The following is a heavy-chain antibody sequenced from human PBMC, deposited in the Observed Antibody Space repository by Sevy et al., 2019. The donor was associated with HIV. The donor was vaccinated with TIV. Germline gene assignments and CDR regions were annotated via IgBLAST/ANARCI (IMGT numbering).Heavy chain of an antibody. CDR3: AKAVYASKVVVTNGFDY. CDR2: IYSGGAT. D-gene: IGHD3-22*01. J-gene: IGHJ4*02. V-gene: IGHV3-53*01. Sequence: GGSLRLSCAVSGLTVSSNYMSWVRQAPGKGLEWVSLIYSGGATYYADSVNGRFTISRDNSKNTLYLQMNSLRAEDTAVYYCAKAVYASKVVVTNGFDYWGQGTLVTVSS. CDR1: GLTVSSNY.